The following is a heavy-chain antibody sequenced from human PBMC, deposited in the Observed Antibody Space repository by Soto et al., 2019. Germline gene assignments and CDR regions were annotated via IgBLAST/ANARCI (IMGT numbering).Heavy chain of an antibody. CDR3: ARSIDP. CDR2: IYISGCT. J-gene: IGHJ5*02. CDR1: GVSISSGGYY. V-gene: IGHV4-31*03. Sequence: QVQLQEAGPGLVKPSQTLSLTCTVSGVSISSGGYYWSWIRQHPGKGLEWIGDIYISGCTYYTPSLKSRVTLSVDTSKNQFSLKLSSVTAADTAVYYCARSIDPRGQGTLVTVSS.